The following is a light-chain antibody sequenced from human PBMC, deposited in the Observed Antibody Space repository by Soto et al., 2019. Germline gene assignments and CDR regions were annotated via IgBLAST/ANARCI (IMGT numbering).Light chain of an antibody. CDR3: QQYNSFSHN. V-gene: IGKV1-5*01. CDR2: DAS. CDR1: QRISSW. Sequence: DIQMTQSPSTLSASVGDRVTITCRASQRISSWVAWYQQKPGKSPKRLMYDASSLESGVPPRFSPSGSGTEFTLTINRLQPDDFATYYCQQYNSFSHNFGQGTKV. J-gene: IGKJ1*01.